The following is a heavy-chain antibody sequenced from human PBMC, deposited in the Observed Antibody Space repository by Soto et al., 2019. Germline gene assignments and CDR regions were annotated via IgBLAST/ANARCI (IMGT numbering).Heavy chain of an antibody. Sequence: QISLKESGPALVKPTQPLTLTCSFSGFSLTTTGVGVGWIRQPPGKALEWLALIYWDDDERYNPSLKNRLTITKDTSKNLVVRTMPTVDPVDTATYYCALGLAARPFDSWGQGTLVTVSP. V-gene: IGHV2-5*02. CDR3: ALGLAARPFDS. CDR1: GFSLTTTGVG. CDR2: IYWDDDE. J-gene: IGHJ4*02. D-gene: IGHD6-6*01.